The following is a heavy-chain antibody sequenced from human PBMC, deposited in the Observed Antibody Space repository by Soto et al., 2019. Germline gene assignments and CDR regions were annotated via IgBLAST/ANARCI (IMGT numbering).Heavy chain of an antibody. J-gene: IGHJ6*02. Sequence: SETLSLTCVVYGASFSGYYWNWIRQPPEKGLEWIGEINHSGSTNYNPSLKSRVTISVDTSKNQFSLKLSSVTAADTAVYYCARGEQLVWYYKSGLDVWGQGTTVTVS. CDR1: GASFSGYY. D-gene: IGHD3-3*01. CDR3: ARGEQLVWYYKSGLDV. CDR2: INHSGST. V-gene: IGHV4-34*01.